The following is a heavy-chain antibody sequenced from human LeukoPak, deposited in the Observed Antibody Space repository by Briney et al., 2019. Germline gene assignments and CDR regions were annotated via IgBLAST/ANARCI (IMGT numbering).Heavy chain of an antibody. V-gene: IGHV4-39*01. CDR2: VYYSGST. CDR1: VGSISSSSDY. J-gene: IGHJ4*02. CDR3: ARHRSGWYSDFDF. D-gene: IGHD6-19*01. Sequence: PSETLSLTCTVSVGSISSSSDYRGWIRQPPGKGLKWIGSVYYSGSTHYNSSLQSRVTISVDTSKNQFSLKLTSVTAADTAIYYCARHRSGWYSDFDFWGQGTLVTVSS.